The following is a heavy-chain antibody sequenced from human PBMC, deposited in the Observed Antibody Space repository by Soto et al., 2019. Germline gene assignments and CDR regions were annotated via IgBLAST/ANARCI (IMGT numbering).Heavy chain of an antibody. CDR1: GGSINGYY. J-gene: IGHJ1*01. CDR2: IYYSGST. V-gene: IGHV4-59*08. Sequence: QVQLQASGPGQVKPSETLSLTCIISGGSINGYYWSWIRQPPGKGLEWIGYIYYSGSTNYNPSLRSRLTVSVDTSRDQFSLRLSSVTAADTAVYYCARHEKYCSGGSCYGPFFQHWGQGTLVTVSS. D-gene: IGHD2-15*01. CDR3: ARHEKYCSGGSCYGPFFQH.